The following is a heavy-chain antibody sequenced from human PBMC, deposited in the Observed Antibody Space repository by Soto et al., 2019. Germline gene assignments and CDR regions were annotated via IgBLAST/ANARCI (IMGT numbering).Heavy chain of an antibody. Sequence: SETLSLTCTVSGGSISSGGYYWSWIRQHPGKGLEWIGYIYYSGSTNYNPSLKSRVTISVDTSKNQFSLKLSSVTAADTAVYYCATTRRGFGEMDYYYYYMDVWGKGTTVTVSS. J-gene: IGHJ6*03. CDR2: IYYSGST. D-gene: IGHD3-10*01. CDR3: ATTRRGFGEMDYYYYYMDV. CDR1: GGSISSGGYY. V-gene: IGHV4-61*08.